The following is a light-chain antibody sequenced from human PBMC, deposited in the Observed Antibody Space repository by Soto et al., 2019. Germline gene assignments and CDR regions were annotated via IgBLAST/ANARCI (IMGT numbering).Light chain of an antibody. CDR3: QKYHSASR. V-gene: IGKV1-27*01. Sequence: DVQMTQSPSSLSASVGDRVTITCRASQGISNDLAWYQQKRGQVPKVLIYAPSTLQAGGPFRFRGSGSGTDFTLTISSRQPEDVATYYCQKYHSASRFGQGTKVEIK. CDR1: QGISND. J-gene: IGKJ1*01. CDR2: APS.